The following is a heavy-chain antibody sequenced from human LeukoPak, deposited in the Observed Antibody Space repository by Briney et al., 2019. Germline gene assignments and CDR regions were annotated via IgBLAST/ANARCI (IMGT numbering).Heavy chain of an antibody. CDR1: GFTFSDYN. CDR2: ITSSSSYM. D-gene: IGHD6-6*01. Sequence: GGSLRLSCAASGFTFSDYNMNWVRKPPGKGLERVSSITSSSSYMYYAVSVKGRFTISRDNAGNSLYLQMNSLRAEDTAVYYCARGGSSSPVISVHWGQGTLVTVSS. J-gene: IGHJ4*02. CDR3: ARGGSSSPVISVH. V-gene: IGHV3-21*01.